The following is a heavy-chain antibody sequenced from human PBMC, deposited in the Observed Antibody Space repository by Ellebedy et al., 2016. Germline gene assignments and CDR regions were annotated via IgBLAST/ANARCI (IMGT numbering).Heavy chain of an antibody. D-gene: IGHD3-3*02. Sequence: GSLRLXCTVSGGSVTSYIYRWSWIRQPPGKGLEWIGFVHYSGSTNYSPSLKSRLTISMDTSNNQFSLRLSSVTAADTAIYYCARSHYWSGYSPYYLDHWGQGTLVSVSS. CDR3: ARSHYWSGYSPYYLDH. CDR1: GGSVTSYIYR. J-gene: IGHJ4*02. CDR2: VHYSGST. V-gene: IGHV4-61*01.